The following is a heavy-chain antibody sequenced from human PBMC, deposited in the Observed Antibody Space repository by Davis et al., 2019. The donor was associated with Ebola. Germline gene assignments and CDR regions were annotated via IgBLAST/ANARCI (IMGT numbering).Heavy chain of an antibody. D-gene: IGHD3-3*01. V-gene: IGHV3-33*08. J-gene: IGHJ5*02. Sequence: GESLKISCAASGFTFSNYGMHWVRQAPGKGLEWVAGILYTGSNKYYAESVKGRFTISRDDSKNTLFLQMDSLRAEDTAVYYCAKSPESGRALFWSWGQGTLVTVSS. CDR1: GFTFSNYG. CDR2: ILYTGSNK. CDR3: AKSPESGRALFWS.